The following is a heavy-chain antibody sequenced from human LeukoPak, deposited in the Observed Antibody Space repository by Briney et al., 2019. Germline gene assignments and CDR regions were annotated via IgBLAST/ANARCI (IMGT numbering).Heavy chain of an antibody. CDR3: ARDQYQLPRGYYYYYYYMDV. D-gene: IGHD2-2*01. V-gene: IGHV3-7*01. CDR1: GFTFSSYW. CDR2: IKQDGSEK. J-gene: IGHJ6*03. Sequence: GGSLRLSCAASGFTFSSYWMSWVRQAPGKGLEWVANIKQDGSEKYYVDSVKGRFTISRDNSKNTLYLQMNSLRAEDTAVYYCARDQYQLPRGYYYYYYYMDVWGKGTTVTVSS.